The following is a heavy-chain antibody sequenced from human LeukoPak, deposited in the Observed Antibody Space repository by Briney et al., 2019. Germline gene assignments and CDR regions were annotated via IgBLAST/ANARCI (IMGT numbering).Heavy chain of an antibody. J-gene: IGHJ6*02. CDR2: ISSSGSTI. CDR1: GFTFSSYE. CDR3: ARDSDAETGWYYYGMGV. Sequence: GGSLRLSCAASGFTFSSYEMNWVRQAPGKGLEWVSYISSSGSTIYYADSVKGRFTISRDNSKNTLYLQMNSLRAEDTAVYYCARDSDAETGWYYYGMGVWGQGTTVTVSS. V-gene: IGHV3-48*03. D-gene: IGHD2-8*01.